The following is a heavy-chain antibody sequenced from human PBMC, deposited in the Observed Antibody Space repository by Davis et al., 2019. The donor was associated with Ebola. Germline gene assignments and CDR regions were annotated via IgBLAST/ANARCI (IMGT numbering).Heavy chain of an antibody. Sequence: GESLKISCAGSGFTFSNYNLNWVRQTPEKGLEWVSSINSSGSYIYYADSVGGRFTISRDDAKKSIYLHMKSLRAEDTALYYCARFDHSFDLWGQGALVTVSS. V-gene: IGHV3-21*01. J-gene: IGHJ4*02. CDR3: ARFDHSFDL. CDR1: GFTFSNYN. D-gene: IGHD4-11*01. CDR2: INSSGSYI.